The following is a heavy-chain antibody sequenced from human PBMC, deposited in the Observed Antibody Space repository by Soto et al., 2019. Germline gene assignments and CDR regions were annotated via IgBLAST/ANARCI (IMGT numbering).Heavy chain of an antibody. D-gene: IGHD1-26*01. Sequence: QVQLQESGPGLVRPSQTRSVTCTVSSGSVISYSNYWSWIRQHPQMGLEWIGYIYHNGDTFFNPSLRSRVSMSIDTSKNQFSLEVRSVTAADTAVYYCARRGTYFFDAWGQGVLVAVSS. V-gene: IGHV4-31*03. CDR1: SGSVISYSNY. CDR2: IYHNGDT. CDR3: ARRGTYFFDA. J-gene: IGHJ4*02.